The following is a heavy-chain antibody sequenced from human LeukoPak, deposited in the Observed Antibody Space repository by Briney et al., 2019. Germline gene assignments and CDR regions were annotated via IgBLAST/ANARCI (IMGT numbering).Heavy chain of an antibody. CDR1: GYTFTSYG. Sequence: ASVKVSCKASGYTFTSYGISWVRQAPGQGLEWMGWISAYNGNTNYAQKLQGRVTMTTDTSTSTAYMELRSLRSDDTAVYYCARDRGEQLWFPNFDCWGQGTLVTVSS. CDR3: ARDRGEQLWFPNFDC. D-gene: IGHD5-18*01. V-gene: IGHV1-18*01. CDR2: ISAYNGNT. J-gene: IGHJ4*02.